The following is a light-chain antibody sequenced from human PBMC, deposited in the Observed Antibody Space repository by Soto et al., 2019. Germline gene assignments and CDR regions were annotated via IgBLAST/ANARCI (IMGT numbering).Light chain of an antibody. CDR1: QSINTW. J-gene: IGKJ4*01. CDR3: QQANSCPLT. Sequence: DIPMTQSPSSVSASVGDRVTITCRASQSINTWLAWYQKKPGKAPELLIYEASSLHSGVPSRFSGSGSGTDFTLTISSLQPEDFAVYYCQQANSCPLTFGGGTKVEVQ. V-gene: IGKV1-12*01. CDR2: EAS.